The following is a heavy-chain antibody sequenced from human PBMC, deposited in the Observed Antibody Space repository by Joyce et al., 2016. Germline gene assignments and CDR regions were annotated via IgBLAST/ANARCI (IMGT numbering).Heavy chain of an antibody. CDR1: GFSFNGYW. Sequence: EVQLVQSGAEVQKPGESLKISCKSSGFSFNGYWIAWVRQMPGKGLAWMGNIYPGESRTIYSPSFQGQVTISADKSINTAYLHWSSLKASDTAIYYCARVISHSHFDTWGQGTLVTVSS. CDR3: ARVISHSHFDT. CDR2: IYPGESRT. J-gene: IGHJ4*02. D-gene: IGHD2-21*01. V-gene: IGHV5-51*01.